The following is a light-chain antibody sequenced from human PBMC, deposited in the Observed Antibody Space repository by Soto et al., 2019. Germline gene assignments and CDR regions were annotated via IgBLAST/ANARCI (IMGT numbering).Light chain of an antibody. CDR2: GIS. J-gene: IGKJ1*01. CDR3: QQYVTSSPRT. V-gene: IGKV3-20*01. Sequence: EIVMTQSPATLSVSPGEGATLSCRASQGIGSTLAWYQHKPGQTPRLLMYGISRRATGIPDRFSGSGSGTDFTLTITRLEPEDFAVYYCQQYVTSSPRTFGQGTKVDIK. CDR1: QGIGST.